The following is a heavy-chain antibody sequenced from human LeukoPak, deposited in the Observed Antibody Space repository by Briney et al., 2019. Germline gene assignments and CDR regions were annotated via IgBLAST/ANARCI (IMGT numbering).Heavy chain of an antibody. V-gene: IGHV1-8*01. J-gene: IGHJ4*02. CDR3: ARGGSGSYYNGDDY. CDR1: GYTFASYD. Sequence: ASVKVSCKASGYTFASYDINWVRQATGQGLEWMGWMNPNSGNTGYAQKFQGRVTMTRNTSISTAYMELSSLRSEDTAVYYCARGGSGSYYNGDDYWGQGTLVTVSS. D-gene: IGHD3-10*01. CDR2: MNPNSGNT.